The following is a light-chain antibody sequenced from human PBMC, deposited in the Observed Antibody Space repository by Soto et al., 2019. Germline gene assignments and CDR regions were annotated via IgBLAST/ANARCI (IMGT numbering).Light chain of an antibody. Sequence: SYELTQPPSVSVSPGQTASITCSGYKLGDRYTCWYQQRPGQSPVLVIHQDNKRPSGIPERFSGSNSGNTATLTISGTQAMDEADYYCQAWDSGTVMFGGGTKLTVL. CDR1: KLGDRY. V-gene: IGLV3-1*01. CDR3: QAWDSGTVM. J-gene: IGLJ3*02. CDR2: QDN.